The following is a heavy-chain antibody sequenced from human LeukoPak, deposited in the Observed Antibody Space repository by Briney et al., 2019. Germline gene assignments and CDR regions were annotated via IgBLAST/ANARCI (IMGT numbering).Heavy chain of an antibody. V-gene: IGHV4-59*01. CDR1: GGSINRNY. J-gene: IGHJ4*02. CDR2: IYYSGSI. Sequence: SETLSLTCTVSGGSINRNYWNWIRQSPGKGLEWIGYIYYSGSINFNPSLKSRVTMSVDTSKNQFSLKLSSVNAADTAVYYCVRDRHWTNDWVFDYWGQGTLVTVSS. D-gene: IGHD1/OR15-1a*01. CDR3: VRDRHWTNDWVFDY.